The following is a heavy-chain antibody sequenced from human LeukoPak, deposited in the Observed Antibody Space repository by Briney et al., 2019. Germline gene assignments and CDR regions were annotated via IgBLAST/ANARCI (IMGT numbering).Heavy chain of an antibody. CDR3: ARDGHRRYYYGSSGRDDVFDI. D-gene: IGHD3-22*01. Sequence: ASVKVSCKASGYTFTSYAMNWVRQAPGQGLEWMGWISAYNGNTNYAQKLQGRVTMTTDTSTSTAYMELRSLRSDDTAMYYCARDGHRRYYYGSSGRDDVFDIWGQGTMVTVSS. V-gene: IGHV1-18*01. CDR1: GYTFTSYA. CDR2: ISAYNGNT. J-gene: IGHJ3*02.